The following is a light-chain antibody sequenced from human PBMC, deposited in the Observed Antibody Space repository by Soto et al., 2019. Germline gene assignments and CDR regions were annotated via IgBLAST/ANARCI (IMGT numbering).Light chain of an antibody. J-gene: IGKJ5*01. CDR2: DAS. V-gene: IGKV1D-13*01. CDR1: QGISSA. Sequence: AIQLTQSRGSLSASVGDRVTITCRASQGISSALAWYQQKPGKAPKXLIYDASSLESGVPSRFSGSGSGTDFTLTISSLQPEDFATYYCQQFNNYITFGQGTRLEIK. CDR3: QQFNNYIT.